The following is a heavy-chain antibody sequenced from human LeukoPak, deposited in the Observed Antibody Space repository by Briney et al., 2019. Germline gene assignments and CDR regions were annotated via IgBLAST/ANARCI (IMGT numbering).Heavy chain of an antibody. D-gene: IGHD2-2*03. CDR2: IKQDGGEK. Sequence: GGSLRLSCAASGFTFSSYWMSWVRQAPGKGLEWVATIKQDGGEKYYVDSVKGRFTISRDNAKNSLYLQMNSLRAEDTAVYYCARAGVGIVVVPAAIYPDYWGQGTLVTVSS. V-gene: IGHV3-7*03. CDR3: ARAGVGIVVVPAAIYPDY. J-gene: IGHJ4*02. CDR1: GFTFSSYW.